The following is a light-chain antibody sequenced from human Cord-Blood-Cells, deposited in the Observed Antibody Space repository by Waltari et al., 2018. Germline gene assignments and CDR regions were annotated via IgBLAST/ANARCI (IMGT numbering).Light chain of an antibody. Sequence: QSALTQPASVSGSPGQSITISCTGTSSDVGSYNLVSWYQQHPGKAPKSMIYEGSKRPSGVFNRFSGFKSGNTASLTISGLQAEDEADYYCCSYAGSSTWVFGGGTKLTVL. CDR2: EGS. V-gene: IGLV2-23*01. CDR3: CSYAGSSTWV. J-gene: IGLJ3*02. CDR1: SSDVGSYNL.